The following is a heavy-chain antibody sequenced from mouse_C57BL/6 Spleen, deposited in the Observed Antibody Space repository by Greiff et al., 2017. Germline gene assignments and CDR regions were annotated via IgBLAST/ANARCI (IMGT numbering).Heavy chain of an antibody. Sequence: VQLQQSGAELVRPGASVKLSCTASGFNIKAYYMHWVKQRPEQGLEWIGRIDPEDGDTEYAPKFQGKATMTADTSSNKAYLQLSSLTSEDTAVYYCTATVVARSDDWGQGTTLTVSS. D-gene: IGHD1-1*01. CDR2: IDPEDGDT. CDR1: GFNIKAYY. V-gene: IGHV14-1*01. J-gene: IGHJ2*01. CDR3: TATVVARSDD.